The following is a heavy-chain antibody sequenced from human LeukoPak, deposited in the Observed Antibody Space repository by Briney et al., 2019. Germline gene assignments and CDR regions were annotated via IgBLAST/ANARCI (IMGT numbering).Heavy chain of an antibody. J-gene: IGHJ4*02. CDR3: AKDRSGHIDY. CDR2: INQDGSGK. V-gene: IGHV3-7*01. D-gene: IGHD3-10*01. CDR1: GFTFSMSW. Sequence: GGSLRLSCAASGFTFSMSWMSWVRQAPGKGLEWVANINQDGSGKYYVDSVKGRFTISRDNAKNSLYLQLNSLRADDTAVYYCAKDRSGHIDYWGQGTLVTVSS.